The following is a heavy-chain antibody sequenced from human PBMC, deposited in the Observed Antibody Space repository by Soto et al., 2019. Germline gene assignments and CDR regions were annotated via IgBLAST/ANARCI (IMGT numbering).Heavy chain of an antibody. V-gene: IGHV1-2*02. CDR1: GYTFTGYY. CDR3: ASAPGLRFLEWLFFY. CDR2: INPNSGGT. J-gene: IGHJ4*02. Sequence: ASVKVSCKASGYTFTGYYMHWVRQAPGQGLEWMGWINPNSGGTNYAQKFQGRFTMTRDTSISTAYMELSRLRSDDTAVYYCASAPGLRFLEWLFFYWGQGTLVTSPQ. D-gene: IGHD3-3*01.